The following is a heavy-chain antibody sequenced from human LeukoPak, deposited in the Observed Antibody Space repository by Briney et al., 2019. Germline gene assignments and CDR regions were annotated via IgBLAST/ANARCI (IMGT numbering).Heavy chain of an antibody. CDR1: GYTFTSYG. J-gene: IGHJ4*02. D-gene: IGHD6-13*01. V-gene: IGHV1-18*01. CDR3: ERVIAAAGTDYFDY. Sequence: ASVKVSCKASGYTFTSYGISWVRQAPGQGLEWMGWISAYNGNTNYAQKLQGRVTMTTDTSTSTAYMELRSLRSDDTAVYYCERVIAAAGTDYFDYWGQGTLVTVSS. CDR2: ISAYNGNT.